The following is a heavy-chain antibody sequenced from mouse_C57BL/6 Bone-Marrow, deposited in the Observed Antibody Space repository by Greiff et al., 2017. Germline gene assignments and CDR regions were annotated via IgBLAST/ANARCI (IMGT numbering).Heavy chain of an antibody. D-gene: IGHD1-1*01. CDR3: ALYGSSYVRFAY. Sequence: VQLQQSGAELARPGASVKLSCKASGYTFTSYGISWVKQRTGQGLEWIGEIYPRSGNTYYNEKFKGKATLTADKSSSTAYMELRSLTSEDSAVYFCALYGSSYVRFAYWGQGTLVTVSA. CDR2: IYPRSGNT. J-gene: IGHJ3*01. V-gene: IGHV1-81*01. CDR1: GYTFTSYG.